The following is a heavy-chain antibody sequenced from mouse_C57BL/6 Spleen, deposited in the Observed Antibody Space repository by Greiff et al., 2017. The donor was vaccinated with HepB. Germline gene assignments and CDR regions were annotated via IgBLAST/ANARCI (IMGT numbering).Heavy chain of an antibody. CDR1: GFTFSDYG. D-gene: IGHD2-3*01. CDR2: ISSGSSTI. J-gene: IGHJ2*01. CDR3: ARGDGYYEGYYFDY. V-gene: IGHV5-17*01. Sequence: EVQRVESGGGLVKPGGSLKLSCAASGFTFSDYGMHWVRQAPEKGLEWVAYISSGSSTIYYADTVKGRFTISRDNAKNTLFLQMTSLRSEDTAMYYCARGDGYYEGYYFDYWGQGTTLTVSS.